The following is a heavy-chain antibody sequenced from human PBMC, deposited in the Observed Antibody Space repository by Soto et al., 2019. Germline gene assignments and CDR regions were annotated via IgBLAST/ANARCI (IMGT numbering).Heavy chain of an antibody. CDR3: ARLGGVPTRPPSFDI. CDR2: IYYSGNT. J-gene: IGHJ3*02. D-gene: IGHD6-6*01. CDR1: GGSISSYY. V-gene: IGHV4-59*08. Sequence: QVQLQESGPGLVKPSETLSLTCNVSGGSISSYYWSWIRQPPGQGLDWLGYIYYSGNTIYNPSLKSRITMSLDTSKNQFSLTLSSVTAADTAVYYRARLGGVPTRPPSFDIWGRGTMVTVSS.